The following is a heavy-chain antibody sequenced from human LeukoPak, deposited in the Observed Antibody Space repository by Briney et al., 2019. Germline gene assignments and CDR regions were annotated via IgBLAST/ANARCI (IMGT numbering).Heavy chain of an antibody. Sequence: GESLKISCKGSGYSFTSYWIGWVRQMPGKGLEWMGIIYPGDSDTRYSPSFQGQVTISADRPISTAYLQWSSLKASDTAMYYCARREVEYSSLSYYYYMDVWGKGTTVTVSS. J-gene: IGHJ6*03. CDR3: ARREVEYSSLSYYYYMDV. CDR1: GYSFTSYW. V-gene: IGHV5-51*01. CDR2: IYPGDSDT. D-gene: IGHD6-6*01.